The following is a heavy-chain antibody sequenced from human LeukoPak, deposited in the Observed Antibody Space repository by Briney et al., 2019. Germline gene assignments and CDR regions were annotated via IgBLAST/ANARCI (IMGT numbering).Heavy chain of an antibody. CDR1: GFTFSTYG. CDR2: ISYDGSNK. J-gene: IGHJ6*03. V-gene: IGHV3-30*03. CDR3: ARDQLPYYYYYMDV. D-gene: IGHD1-7*01. Sequence: GGSLRLSCAASGFTFSTYGMHWVRQAPGKGLEWVAVISYDGSNKYYADSVKGRFTISRDNSKNTLYLQMNSLRAEDTAVYYCARDQLPYYYYYMDVWGKGTTVTVSS.